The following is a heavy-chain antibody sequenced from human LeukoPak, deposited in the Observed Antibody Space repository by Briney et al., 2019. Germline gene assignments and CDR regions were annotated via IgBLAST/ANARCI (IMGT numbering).Heavy chain of an antibody. J-gene: IGHJ5*02. CDR3: ARDAPYSSPRWFDP. V-gene: IGHV4-59*12. CDR2: IYYSGST. Sequence: PSETLSLTCTVSGGSISSYYWSWIRQPPGKGLEWIGYIYYSGSTNYNPSLKSRVTISVDTSKNQFSLKLSSVTAADTAVYYCARDAPYSSPRWFDPWGQGTLVTVSS. D-gene: IGHD6-13*01. CDR1: GGSISSYY.